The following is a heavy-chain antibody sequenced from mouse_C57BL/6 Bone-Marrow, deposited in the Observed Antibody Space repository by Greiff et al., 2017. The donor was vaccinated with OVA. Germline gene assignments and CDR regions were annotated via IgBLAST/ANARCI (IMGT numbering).Heavy chain of an antibody. Sequence: QVQLQQPGAELVKPGASVKLSCKASGYTFTSYWMHWVKQRPGQGLEWIGMIHPNSGSPNYNEKFKSKATLTVDKSSSTAYMQLSSLTSEDSAVYDCAMRVFTTVVSGFAYWGQGTLVTVSA. D-gene: IGHD1-1*01. J-gene: IGHJ3*01. V-gene: IGHV1-64*01. CDR1: GYTFTSYW. CDR2: IHPNSGSP. CDR3: AMRVFTTVVSGFAY.